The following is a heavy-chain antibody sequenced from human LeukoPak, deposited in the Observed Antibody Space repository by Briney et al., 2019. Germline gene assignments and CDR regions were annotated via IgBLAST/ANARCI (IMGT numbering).Heavy chain of an antibody. D-gene: IGHD2-15*01. CDR3: AIKPVVVVAATDDAFDI. CDR1: GYTFTGYY. J-gene: IGHJ3*02. V-gene: IGHV1-2*02. Sequence: ALVKVSCKASGYTFTGYYMHWVRQAPGQGLKWMGWINPNSGGTNYAQKFQGRVTMTRDTSISTAYMELSRLRSDDTAVYYCAIKPVVVVAATDDAFDIWGQGTMVTVSS. CDR2: INPNSGGT.